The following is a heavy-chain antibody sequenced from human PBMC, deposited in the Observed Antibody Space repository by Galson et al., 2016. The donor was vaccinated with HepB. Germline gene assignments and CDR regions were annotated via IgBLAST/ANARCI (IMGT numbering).Heavy chain of an antibody. Sequence: SLRLSCAASGFSFANYAMSWVRQTPGKGLEWVAAISGSGHIIYYADSVKGRFTVSRDNSERTLFLEMNSLRAEDTAAYYCAKGGYFDPTGYFDYWGQGTLVTVSS. CDR2: ISGSGHII. CDR1: GFSFANYA. D-gene: IGHD3-9*01. J-gene: IGHJ4*02. V-gene: IGHV3-23*01. CDR3: AKGGYFDPTGYFDY.